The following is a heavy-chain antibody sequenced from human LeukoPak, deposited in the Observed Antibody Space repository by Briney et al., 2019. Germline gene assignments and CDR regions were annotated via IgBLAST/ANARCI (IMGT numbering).Heavy chain of an antibody. Sequence: GGSLRLSCAASGFSFSSYAMTWVRQAPGKGLEWVSGIIDTGGATYYADSVKGRFTISRDNSKNTLFLQMNSLRAEDTAVYYCAKFNGHPTTNYYMDVWGEGTTVTVSS. CDR1: GFSFSSYA. D-gene: IGHD3-10*01. CDR3: AKFNGHPTTNYYMDV. J-gene: IGHJ6*04. V-gene: IGHV3-23*01. CDR2: IIDTGGAT.